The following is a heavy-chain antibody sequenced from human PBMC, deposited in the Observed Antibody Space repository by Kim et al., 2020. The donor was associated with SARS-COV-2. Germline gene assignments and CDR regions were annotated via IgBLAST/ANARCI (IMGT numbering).Heavy chain of an antibody. J-gene: IGHJ6*02. Sequence: GGSLRLSCAASGFTFSSYDMHWVRQATGNGLEWVSAIGTAGDPYYPGSVKGRFTISRENAKNSLYLQMNSLRAGDTAVYYCARGGIAAAGIPYYYGMDVWGQGTTVTVSS. CDR2: IGTAGDP. D-gene: IGHD6-13*01. CDR1: GFTFSSYD. CDR3: ARGGIAAAGIPYYYGMDV. V-gene: IGHV3-13*05.